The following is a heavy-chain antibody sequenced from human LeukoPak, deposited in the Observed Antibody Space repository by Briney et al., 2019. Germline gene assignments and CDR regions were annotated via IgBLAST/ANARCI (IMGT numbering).Heavy chain of an antibody. D-gene: IGHD6-13*01. CDR3: ARFNIAAAGTDDY. V-gene: IGHV3-21*01. J-gene: IGHJ4*02. CDR1: GFTFSSYS. CDR2: ISSSGTYK. Sequence: KPGGSLRLPCAVSGFTFSSYSMSWVRQAPGKGLEWVSSISSSGTYKYYADSVKGRFTISRDNAKNSLYLQMNSLRAEDTAVYYCARFNIAAAGTDDYWGQGTLVTVSS.